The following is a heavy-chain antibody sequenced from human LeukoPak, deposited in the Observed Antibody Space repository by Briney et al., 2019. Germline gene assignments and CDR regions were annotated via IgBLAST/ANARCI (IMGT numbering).Heavy chain of an antibody. D-gene: IGHD4-17*01. Sequence: SETLSLTCTVSGYSISSGYYWGWIRQPPGKGLEWIGSIYHSGSTYYNPSLKSRVTISVDTSKNQFSLKLSSVTAADTAVYYCARDQDGDYSYWGQGTLVTVSS. CDR2: IYHSGST. CDR1: GYSISSGYY. CDR3: ARDQDGDYSY. V-gene: IGHV4-38-2*02. J-gene: IGHJ4*02.